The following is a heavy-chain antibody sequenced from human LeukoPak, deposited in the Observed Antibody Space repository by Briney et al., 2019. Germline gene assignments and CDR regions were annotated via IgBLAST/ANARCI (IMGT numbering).Heavy chain of an antibody. D-gene: IGHD6-13*01. Sequence: PSQTLSLTCAVSGGSISSGGYSWSWIRQPPGKGLEWIGYIYHSGSTYYNPSLKSRVTISVDTSKNQFSLKLSSVTAADTAVYYCASSIAAPYYFDYWGQGTLVTVSS. CDR2: IYHSGST. V-gene: IGHV4-30-2*01. J-gene: IGHJ4*02. CDR1: GGSISSGGYS. CDR3: ASSIAAPYYFDY.